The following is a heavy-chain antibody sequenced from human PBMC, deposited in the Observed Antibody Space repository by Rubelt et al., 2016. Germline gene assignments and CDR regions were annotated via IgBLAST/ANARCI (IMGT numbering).Heavy chain of an antibody. J-gene: IGHJ5*02. D-gene: IGHD1-7*01. CDR3: ARGNYFDP. V-gene: IGHV3-21*01. Sequence: GLEWVSSVSSGSRYIYYADSVKGRFTISRDDAKNSLYLQMNGLRAEDTAVYYCARGNYFDPCGQGTLVTVSS. CDR2: VSSGSRYI.